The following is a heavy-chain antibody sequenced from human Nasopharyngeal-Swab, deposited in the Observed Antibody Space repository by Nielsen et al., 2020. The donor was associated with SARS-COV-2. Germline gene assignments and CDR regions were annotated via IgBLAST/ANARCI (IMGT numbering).Heavy chain of an antibody. J-gene: IGHJ6*03. D-gene: IGHD5-18*01. Sequence: GSLRLSGTVSGGSISSYYWSWIRQPPGKGLEWIGYIYYSGSTNYNPSLKSRVTISVDTSKNQFSLKLSSVTAADTAVYYCARTIGASRGYSYGSYYYMDVWGKGTTVTVSS. CDR2: IYYSGST. V-gene: IGHV4-59*01. CDR1: GGSISSYY. CDR3: ARTIGASRGYSYGSYYYMDV.